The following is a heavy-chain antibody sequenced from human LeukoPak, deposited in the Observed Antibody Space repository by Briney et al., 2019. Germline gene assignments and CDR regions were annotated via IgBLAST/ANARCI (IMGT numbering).Heavy chain of an antibody. J-gene: IGHJ4*02. CDR1: GFTFDDYA. D-gene: IGHD3-22*01. V-gene: IGHV3-9*01. CDR2: ISWNSGSI. CDR3: AKDGSYDSSGYYLDY. Sequence: GGSLRLSCAASGFTFDDYAMHWVRQAPGKGLEWVSGISWNSGSIGYADSVKGRFTISRDNAKNSLYLQMNSLRAEDTALYYCAKDGSYDSSGYYLDYWGQGTLVTVSS.